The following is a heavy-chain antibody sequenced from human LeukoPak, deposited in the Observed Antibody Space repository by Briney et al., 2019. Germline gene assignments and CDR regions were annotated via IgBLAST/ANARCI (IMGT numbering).Heavy chain of an antibody. CDR1: GFTFSSYS. V-gene: IGHV3-74*01. J-gene: IGHJ3*02. Sequence: GGSLRLSCAASGFTFSSYSMNWARQAPGKGLVWVSRINGDGSSTNYADSVKGRFTISRDNSKNTLYLQMNSLRAEDTAVYYCAKPEPDYSNSHGAFDIWGRGTMVTVSS. CDR3: AKPEPDYSNSHGAFDI. D-gene: IGHD4-11*01. CDR2: INGDGSST.